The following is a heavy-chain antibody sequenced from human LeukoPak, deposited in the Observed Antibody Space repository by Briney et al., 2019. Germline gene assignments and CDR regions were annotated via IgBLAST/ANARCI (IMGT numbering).Heavy chain of an antibody. CDR2: ISGSGGST. D-gene: IGHD3-3*01. V-gene: IGHV3-23*01. CDR1: GFTFSSYA. Sequence: GGSLRLSCAASGFTFSSYAMRWVRQAPGKGLEWVSAISGSGGSTYYADSVKGRFTISRDNSKNTLYLQMNSLRAEDTAVYYCAKSGDFWSGYYLDYWGQGTLVTVSS. J-gene: IGHJ4*02. CDR3: AKSGDFWSGYYLDY.